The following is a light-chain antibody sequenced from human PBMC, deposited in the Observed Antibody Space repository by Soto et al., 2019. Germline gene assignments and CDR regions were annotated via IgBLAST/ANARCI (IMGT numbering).Light chain of an antibody. CDR1: SRHSTYI. J-gene: IGLJ1*01. CDR3: ETWDSNTRV. CDR2: LERSGSY. Sequence: QLVLTQSSSASASLGSSVKLTCTLSSRHSTYIIAWHQQQPGKAPRYLMKLERSGSYNKGSGVPDRFSGSSSGADRYLTISNLQSEDEADYYCETWDSNTRVFGTGTKVTVL. V-gene: IGLV4-60*03.